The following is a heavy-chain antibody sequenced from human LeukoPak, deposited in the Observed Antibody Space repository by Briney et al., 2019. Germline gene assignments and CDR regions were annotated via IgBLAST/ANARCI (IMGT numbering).Heavy chain of an antibody. J-gene: IGHJ4*02. V-gene: IGHV4-59*01. CDR1: GGSINYFY. Sequence: PSETLSLTCTVSGGSINYFYGXXXXXXPXXXXXXIGXIYYSGSANYNPSLRSRVALXXDTSKNEFSLTLSSVTAADTGIYYCARGEMATIGYDWGQGTLVTDSS. CDR3: ARGEMATIGYD. CDR2: IYYSGSA. D-gene: IGHD5-24*01.